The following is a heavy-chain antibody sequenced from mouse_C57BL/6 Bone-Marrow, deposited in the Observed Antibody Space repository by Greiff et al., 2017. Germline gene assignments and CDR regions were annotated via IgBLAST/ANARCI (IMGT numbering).Heavy chain of an antibody. Sequence: VQLQQSGAELVRPGASVKLSCTASGFNIKDDYIHWVKQRPEQGLEWIGWIDPEIGDTESASKFQGKATITSDTSSNTAYLQLSSLTSEDTAVYYCSSFDGNYFDFWGQGTPLTGAS. V-gene: IGHV14-4*01. J-gene: IGHJ2*01. CDR2: IDPEIGDT. CDR1: GFNIKDDY. CDR3: SSFDGNYFDF. D-gene: IGHD2-3*01.